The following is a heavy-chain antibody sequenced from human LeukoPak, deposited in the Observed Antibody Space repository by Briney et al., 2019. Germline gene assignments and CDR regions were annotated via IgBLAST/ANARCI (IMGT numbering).Heavy chain of an antibody. CDR1: GGSISSGDYY. Sequence: SETLSLTCTVSGGSISSGDYYWTWIRQPPGKGLEWIGYIYYSGSTYYNPSLRSRVTISVDTSKNQFSLKLSSVTAADTAVYYCARSYDFLTAFVPHRRPFDYWGQGTLVTVSP. CDR2: IYYSGST. CDR3: ARSYDFLTAFVPHRRPFDY. J-gene: IGHJ4*02. V-gene: IGHV4-30-4*01. D-gene: IGHD3-9*01.